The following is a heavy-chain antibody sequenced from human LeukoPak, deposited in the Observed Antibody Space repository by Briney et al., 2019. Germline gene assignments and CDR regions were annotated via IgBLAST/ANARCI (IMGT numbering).Heavy chain of an antibody. CDR3: ARDRIIAAAGISY. CDR2: ISDSGGST. J-gene: IGHJ4*02. Sequence: GGSLRLSCAASGFTFSSYVMNWVRQAPGKGLEWVSGISDSGGSTYYADSVKGRFTISRDNAKNTLYLQMNSLRAEDTAVYYCARDRIIAAAGISYWGQGTLVTVSS. CDR1: GFTFSSYV. D-gene: IGHD6-13*01. V-gene: IGHV3-23*01.